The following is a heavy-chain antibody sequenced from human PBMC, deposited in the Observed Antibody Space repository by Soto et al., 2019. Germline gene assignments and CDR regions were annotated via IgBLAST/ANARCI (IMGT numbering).Heavy chain of an antibody. Sequence: PSETLSLTCAVYGGSFRGYYWTWIRQPPGKGLEWIGYIYYSGSTNYNPSLKSRVTISVDTSKNQFSLKLSSVTAADTAVYYCARHGPTYYYDSSGSDYFDYWGQGTLVTVSS. V-gene: IGHV4-59*08. D-gene: IGHD3-22*01. CDR3: ARHGPTYYYDSSGSDYFDY. J-gene: IGHJ4*02. CDR1: GGSFRGYY. CDR2: IYYSGST.